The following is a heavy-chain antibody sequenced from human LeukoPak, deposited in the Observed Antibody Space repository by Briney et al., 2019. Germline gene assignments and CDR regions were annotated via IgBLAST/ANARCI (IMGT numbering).Heavy chain of an antibody. Sequence: ASVKVSCKASGYTFTSYDINWVRQATGQGLEWMGWMNPNSGNTGYAQKFQGRVTMTRNTSISTAYMELSSLRSEDTAMYYCARGTPSRGYSGYDQPNNWFDPWGQGTLVTVSS. D-gene: IGHD5-12*01. J-gene: IGHJ5*02. CDR3: ARGTPSRGYSGYDQPNNWFDP. CDR2: MNPNSGNT. V-gene: IGHV1-8*01. CDR1: GYTFTSYD.